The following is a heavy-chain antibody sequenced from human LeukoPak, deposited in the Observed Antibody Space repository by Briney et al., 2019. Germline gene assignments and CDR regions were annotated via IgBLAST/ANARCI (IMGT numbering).Heavy chain of an antibody. V-gene: IGHV4-4*07. CDR1: NDSINTYS. J-gene: IGHJ5*02. CDR2: IYTTGTT. D-gene: IGHD5-18*01. Sequence: PSETLSLTCTVSNDSINTYSWNWIRQPAGKGLEWIGRIYTTGTTDYNPSLKSRDTMSVDTSKNHFSLKMTSITAADTAVYYCARGVDTAIVSGGYNFFDPWGQGILVTVSS. CDR3: ARGVDTAIVSGGYNFFDP.